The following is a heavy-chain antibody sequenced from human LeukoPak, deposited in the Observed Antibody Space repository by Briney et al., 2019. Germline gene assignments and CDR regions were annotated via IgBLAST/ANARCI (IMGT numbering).Heavy chain of an antibody. J-gene: IGHJ4*02. CDR3: ARRLVGYGTLYYFDY. D-gene: IGHD5-12*01. CDR2: INHSGST. Sequence: PSETLSLTCAVYGGSFSGYFWSWIRQPPGKGLEWIGEINHSGSTYYNPSLKSRVTISVDTSKNQFSLKLSSVTAADTAVYYCARRLVGYGTLYYFDYWGQGTLVTVSS. V-gene: IGHV4-34*01. CDR1: GGSFSGYF.